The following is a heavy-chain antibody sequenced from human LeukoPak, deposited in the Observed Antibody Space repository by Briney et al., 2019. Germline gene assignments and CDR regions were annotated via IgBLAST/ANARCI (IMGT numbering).Heavy chain of an antibody. Sequence: SQTLSLXCTVSGGSISSGSYYWSWIRQPAGKGLEWIGRIYTSGSTNYNPSLKSRVTISVDTSKNQFSLKLSSVTAADTAVYYCACGMPDHDFWSGYYDAFDIWGQGTMVTVSS. D-gene: IGHD3-3*01. V-gene: IGHV4-61*02. CDR3: ACGMPDHDFWSGYYDAFDI. CDR2: IYTSGST. CDR1: GGSISSGSYY. J-gene: IGHJ3*02.